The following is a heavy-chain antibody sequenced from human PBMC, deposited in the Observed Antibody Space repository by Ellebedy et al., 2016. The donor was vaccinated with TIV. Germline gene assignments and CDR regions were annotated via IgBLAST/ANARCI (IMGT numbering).Heavy chain of an antibody. CDR2: IVPIYGTV. J-gene: IGHJ6*02. CDR1: GGTFNSYA. V-gene: IGHV1-69*13. CDR3: ARIRDGYNHYYYYGLDV. D-gene: IGHD5-24*01. Sequence: AASVKVSCKASGGTFNSYAISWVRQAPGQGLEWMGVIVPIYGTVNYAQKFQGRLTITADESTRTASMELSSLTSDDTAKYYCARIRDGYNHYYYYGLDVWGQGTTVTVSS.